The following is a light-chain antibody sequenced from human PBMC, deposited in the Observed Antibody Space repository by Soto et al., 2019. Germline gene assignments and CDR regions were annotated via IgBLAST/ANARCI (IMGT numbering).Light chain of an antibody. Sequence: QSALTQPASVSGSPGQSITISCTGTSSDVGGYDYVSWYQQYPDKAPKLMIYDVSNRPSWVSNRFSGSKSGNTASLTISGLQAEDEADYYCSSYTSSSTLVVFGGGTKLTVL. CDR1: SSDVGGYDY. CDR3: SSYTSSSTLVV. J-gene: IGLJ2*01. CDR2: DVS. V-gene: IGLV2-14*01.